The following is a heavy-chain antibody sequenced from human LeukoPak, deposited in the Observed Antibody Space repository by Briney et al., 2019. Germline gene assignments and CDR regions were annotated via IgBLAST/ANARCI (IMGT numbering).Heavy chain of an antibody. CDR2: IYTSGST. CDR3: ARHRTEQLARQKHYYYYYYMDV. CDR1: GGSISSYY. D-gene: IGHD6-13*01. J-gene: IGHJ6*03. V-gene: IGHV4-4*09. Sequence: SETLSLTCTVSGGSISSYYWSWIRQPPGKGLEGIGYIYTSGSTNYNPSLKSRVTISVDTSKNQFSLKLSSVTAADTAVYYCARHRTEQLARQKHYYYYYYMDVWGKGTTVTVSS.